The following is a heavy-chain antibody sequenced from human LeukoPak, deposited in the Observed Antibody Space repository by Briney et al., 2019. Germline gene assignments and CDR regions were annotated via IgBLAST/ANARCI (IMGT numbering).Heavy chain of an antibody. CDR1: GFTFSSYA. V-gene: IGHV3-30*04. D-gene: IGHD5-18*01. CDR2: ISYDGSNK. J-gene: IGHJ4*02. Sequence: GGSLRLSCAASGFTFSSYAMHWVRQAPGKGLEWVAVISYDGSNKYYADSVKGRFTISRDNSKNTLYLQMNSLRAEDTAVYYCARWGLRGYGYGHFDYWGQGTLVTVSS. CDR3: ARWGLRGYGYGHFDY.